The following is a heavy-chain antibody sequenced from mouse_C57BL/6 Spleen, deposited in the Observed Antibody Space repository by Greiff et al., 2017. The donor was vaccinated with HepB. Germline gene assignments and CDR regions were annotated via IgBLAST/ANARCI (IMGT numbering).Heavy chain of an antibody. CDR2: IRLKSDNYAT. CDR3: TGCYSNYGHFDV. J-gene: IGHJ1*03. CDR1: GFTFSNYW. D-gene: IGHD2-5*01. Sequence: EVKLQESGGGLVQPGGSMKLSCVASGFTFSNYWMNWVRQSPEKGLEWVAQIRLKSDNYATHYAESVKGRFTISRDDSKSSVYLQMNNLRAEDTGIYYCTGCYSNYGHFDVWGTGTTVTVSS. V-gene: IGHV6-3*01.